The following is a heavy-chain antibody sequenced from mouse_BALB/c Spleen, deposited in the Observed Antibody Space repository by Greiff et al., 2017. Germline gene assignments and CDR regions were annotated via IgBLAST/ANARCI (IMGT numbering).Heavy chain of an antibody. J-gene: IGHJ2*01. Sequence: VKLVESGPGLVAPSQSLSITCTVSGFALTSYGVQWVRQPPGKGLEWLGVIWAGGSTNYNSALMSRLSINKDNSKSQVFLIMSSLQTDDTAMYYWARERCYDGYFFDYWGQGTTLTVSS. CDR2: IWAGGST. D-gene: IGHD2-3*01. CDR3: ARERCYDGYFFDY. V-gene: IGHV2-9*02. CDR1: GFALTSYG.